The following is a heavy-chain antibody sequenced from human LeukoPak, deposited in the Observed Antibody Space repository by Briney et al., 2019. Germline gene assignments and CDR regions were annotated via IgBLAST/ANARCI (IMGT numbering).Heavy chain of an antibody. CDR1: GFTFYDYA. Sequence: PGGSLRLSCAASGFTFYDYAMHWARRAPRKGLEWVSLISEDGSSTYYADSVKGRFTISRDNSKNSLYLQMNSLRTEDTALYYCAKDMGATTLIDWGQGTLVTVSS. CDR3: AKDMGATTLID. D-gene: IGHD1-26*01. V-gene: IGHV3-43*02. CDR2: ISEDGSST. J-gene: IGHJ4*02.